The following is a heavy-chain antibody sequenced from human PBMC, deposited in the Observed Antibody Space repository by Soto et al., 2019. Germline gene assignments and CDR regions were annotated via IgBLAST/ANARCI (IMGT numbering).Heavy chain of an antibody. CDR1: GFTFSGSA. Sequence: GGSLRLSCAASGFTFSGSAMHWVRQASGKGLEWVGRIRSKTNSYATAYAASLKGRFTISRDDSKNTAYLLMNSLKTEDTAVFYCTRVGPGPFYYDRAGKDYYGMDVWGQGTTVTVSS. CDR2: IRSKTNSYAT. J-gene: IGHJ6*02. CDR3: TRVGPGPFYYDRAGKDYYGMDV. D-gene: IGHD3-3*01. V-gene: IGHV3-73*01.